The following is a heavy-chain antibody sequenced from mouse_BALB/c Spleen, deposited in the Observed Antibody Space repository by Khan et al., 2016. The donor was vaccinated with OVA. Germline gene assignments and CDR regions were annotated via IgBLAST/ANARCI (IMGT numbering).Heavy chain of an antibody. D-gene: IGHD2-4*01. J-gene: IGHJ4*01. Sequence: QVQLQQPGPELVKPGALVKISCKASGYTFTSYDINWVKQRPGQGLEWIGWIYPGAGTPKYNENFKGQATLTADNSASTAYMQLSSLTSEDTAVYFCAREGGRGVDLDYWGQGTSVTVSS. V-gene: IGHV1S56*01. CDR3: AREGGRGVDLDY. CDR2: IYPGAGTP. CDR1: GYTFTSYD.